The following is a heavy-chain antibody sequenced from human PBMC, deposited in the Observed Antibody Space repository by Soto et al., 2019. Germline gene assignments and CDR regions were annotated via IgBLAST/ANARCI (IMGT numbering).Heavy chain of an antibody. Sequence: GALGPPCGAFGFSLCSLWITRVRQAPGKGLEWVANINPDGNDKYYADSVRGRFTMSRDNPKNSLFLQMDSLRAEDTAVYYCARDPNRGGDFEFWGQGTLVTVSS. V-gene: IGHV3-7*05. J-gene: IGHJ4*02. CDR2: INPDGNDK. CDR3: ARDPNRGGDFEF. D-gene: IGHD3-16*01. CDR1: GFSLCSLW.